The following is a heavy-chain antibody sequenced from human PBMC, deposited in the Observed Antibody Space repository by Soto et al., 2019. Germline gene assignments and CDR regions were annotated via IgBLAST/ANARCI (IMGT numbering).Heavy chain of an antibody. J-gene: IGHJ4*02. Sequence: EVQLVESGGGLVQPGGSLRLSCAASGFTFRTSWMYWVRQPPGKGLVWVSRINDDGSTTTYADSVKGRLTTSRDNAKYTLFMQMGSLRAEDMGVYYCATGNYGPDYWGQGHVVTVSS. CDR2: INDDGSTT. CDR1: GFTFRTSW. CDR3: ATGNYGPDY. V-gene: IGHV3-74*03. D-gene: IGHD3-10*01.